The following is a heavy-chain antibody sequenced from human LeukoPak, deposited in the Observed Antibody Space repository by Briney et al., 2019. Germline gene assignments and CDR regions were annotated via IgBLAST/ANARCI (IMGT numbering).Heavy chain of an antibody. Sequence: GGSLRLSCAASGFTFSSYGMHWVRQAPGKGLEWVAVISYDGSNKYYADSVKGRFTISRDNSKNTLYLQMNSLRAEDTAVYYCAKVLCGGDCYPIGYYFDYWGQGTLVTVSS. D-gene: IGHD2-21*02. CDR3: AKVLCGGDCYPIGYYFDY. CDR1: GFTFSSYG. V-gene: IGHV3-30*18. CDR2: ISYDGSNK. J-gene: IGHJ4*02.